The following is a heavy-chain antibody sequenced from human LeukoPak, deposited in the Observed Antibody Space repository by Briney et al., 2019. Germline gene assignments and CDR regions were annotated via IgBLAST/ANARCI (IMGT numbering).Heavy chain of an antibody. Sequence: SETLSLTCTVSGGSISSSSYYWGWIRQPPGKGLEWIGSIYYSGSTYYNPSLKSRVTISVDTSKNQFSLKLSSVTAADTAVYYCARDPTTVVTPVGGDYWGQGTLVTVSS. V-gene: IGHV4-39*02. CDR2: IYYSGST. CDR1: GGSISSSSYY. CDR3: ARDPTTVVTPVGGDY. D-gene: IGHD4-23*01. J-gene: IGHJ4*02.